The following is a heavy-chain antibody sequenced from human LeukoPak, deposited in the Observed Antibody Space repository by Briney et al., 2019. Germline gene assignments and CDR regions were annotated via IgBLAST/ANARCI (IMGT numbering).Heavy chain of an antibody. Sequence: SETLSLTCTVSGGSISSYYWSWIRQPAGKGLEWIGRIYISGSTNYNPSLKSRVTMSVDTSKNQFSLKLTSVTAADTALYYCARQRGPPKTGYFDYWGQGTLATVSS. CDR1: GGSISSYY. J-gene: IGHJ4*02. CDR2: IYISGST. CDR3: ARQRGPPKTGYFDY. V-gene: IGHV4-4*07.